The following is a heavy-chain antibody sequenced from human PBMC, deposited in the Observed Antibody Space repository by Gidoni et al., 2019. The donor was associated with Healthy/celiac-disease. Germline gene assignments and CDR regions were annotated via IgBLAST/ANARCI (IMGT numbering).Heavy chain of an antibody. J-gene: IGHJ5*02. CDR2: IYYSGST. CDR1: GGSISSYY. CDR3: AGLATYNWFDP. V-gene: IGHV4-59*01. Sequence: QVQLQESGPGLVKPSETLSLTCTVPGGSISSYYWSWIRQPPGKGLEWIGYIYYSGSTNYNPSLKSRVTISVDTSKNQFSLKLSSVTAADTAVYYCAGLATYNWFDPWGQGTLVTVSS.